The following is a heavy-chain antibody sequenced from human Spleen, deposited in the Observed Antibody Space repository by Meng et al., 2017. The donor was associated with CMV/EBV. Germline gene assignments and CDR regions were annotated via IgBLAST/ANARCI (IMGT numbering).Heavy chain of an antibody. D-gene: IGHD3-10*01. CDR3: ARGLGNNWFDP. CDR2: IFYSGST. J-gene: IGHJ5*02. Sequence: CAVSGGALRSADYYWSWIRQPPGKGLEWIGYIFYSGSTYYNPFFKSRLTISIDTSKNHFSLMLSSVTAADTAMYYCARGLGNNWFDPWGQGTLVTVSS. CDR1: GGALRSADYY. V-gene: IGHV4-30-4*08.